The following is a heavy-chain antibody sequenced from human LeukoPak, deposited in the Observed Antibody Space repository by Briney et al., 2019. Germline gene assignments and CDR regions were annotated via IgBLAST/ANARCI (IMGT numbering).Heavy chain of an antibody. CDR3: GKVFAFGS. CDR2: ISGDGGST. J-gene: IGHJ5*01. D-gene: IGHD3-3*01. CDR1: GFTFDDYA. Sequence: QPGGSLRLSCAASGFTFDDYAMHWVRQAPGKGLEWVSLISGDGGSTYYADSVKGRFTISRDNSKNSLYLQMNSLRTEDTALYYWGKVFAFGSWGQGPLVTASS. V-gene: IGHV3-43*02.